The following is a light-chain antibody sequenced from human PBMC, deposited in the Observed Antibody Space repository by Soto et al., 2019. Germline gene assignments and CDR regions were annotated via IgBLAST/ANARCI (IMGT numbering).Light chain of an antibody. J-gene: IGKJ2*01. Sequence: EIVWTQSPGTLSLSPGERATLSCSASQSVSSSYLAWYQQKPGQAPRLLIYGASSRATGIPDRFSGSGSGTDFTLTLSRLEPEDFAVYYCQQYGSSPETFGEGTKLEIK. CDR3: QQYGSSPET. CDR1: QSVSSSY. V-gene: IGKV3-20*01. CDR2: GAS.